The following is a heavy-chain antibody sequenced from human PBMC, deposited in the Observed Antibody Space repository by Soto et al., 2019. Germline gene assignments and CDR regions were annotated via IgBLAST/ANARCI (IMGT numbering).Heavy chain of an antibody. CDR3: ARGLISGSHYSGGWYYFDS. CDR2: INHSGSA. D-gene: IGHD1-26*01. CDR1: GGSFSDYI. V-gene: IGHV4-34*01. J-gene: IGHJ4*02. Sequence: TLALTCDVYGGSFSDYIGTWIRQTPGKGLQWIGQINHSGSANYNPSLKSRVTISVHTSSSQFSLELSSVTAADTAVYYCARGLISGSHYSGGWYYFDSWGQGTQVTVSS.